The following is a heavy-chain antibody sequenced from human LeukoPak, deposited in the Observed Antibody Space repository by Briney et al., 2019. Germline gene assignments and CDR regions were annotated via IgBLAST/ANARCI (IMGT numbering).Heavy chain of an antibody. J-gene: IGHJ4*02. D-gene: IGHD6-25*01. CDR2: INPSNGGT. CDR1: GYTFSGHY. CDR3: AISIQAAAIPAFDY. Sequence: VASVKVSCKASGYTFSGHYIHWVRQAPGQGLELMGWINPSNGGTDYAQQFQGRVTMTRDTSISTAYMELSSLVSEDSAVDFCAISIQAAAIPAFDYWGQGTLVTVSS. V-gene: IGHV1-2*02.